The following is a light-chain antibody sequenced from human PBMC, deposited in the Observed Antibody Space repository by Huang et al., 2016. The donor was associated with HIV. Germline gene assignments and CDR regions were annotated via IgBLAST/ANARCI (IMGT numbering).Light chain of an antibody. CDR3: MQALQTIT. J-gene: IGKJ5*01. CDR1: QSLLHSNGYNY. Sequence: DIVMTQSPLSLPVNPGEPASISCRSSQSLLHSNGYNYLDWYLQKPGQSPQLLIYLGSNRASWVPDRFSGSGSGTDFTLKISRVEAEDVGVYYCMQALQTITFGQGTRLEIE. CDR2: LGS. V-gene: IGKV2-28*01.